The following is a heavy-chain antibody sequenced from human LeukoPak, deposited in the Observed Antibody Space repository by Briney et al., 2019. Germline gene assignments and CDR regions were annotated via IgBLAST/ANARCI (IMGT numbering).Heavy chain of an antibody. CDR1: GFTFSTYW. CDR3: ARDTGYKVAFDI. Sequence: GGSLRLSCAASGFTFSTYWMSWVRQAPGKGLEWVANIKEDGSDKYYVDSVKGRFTISRDNAKNSLYLRMNSLRAEDTALYYCARDTGYKVAFDIWGQGTMVTVSS. CDR2: IKEDGSDK. V-gene: IGHV3-7*01. J-gene: IGHJ3*02. D-gene: IGHD5-12*01.